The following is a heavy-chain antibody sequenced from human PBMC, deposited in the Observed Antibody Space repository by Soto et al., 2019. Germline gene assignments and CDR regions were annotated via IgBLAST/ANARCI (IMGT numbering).Heavy chain of an antibody. J-gene: IGHJ6*02. V-gene: IGHV4-31*03. Sequence: SETLSLTCTVSGGSISSGGYYWSWIRQHPGKGLEWIGYIYYSGSTYYNPSLKCRVTISVDPSKNQFSLRLSSVTAADTAVYYCARAVAARPFTSPYYYYGMDVWGQGTTVTVSS. D-gene: IGHD6-6*01. CDR2: IYYSGST. CDR1: GGSISSGGYY. CDR3: ARAVAARPFTSPYYYYGMDV.